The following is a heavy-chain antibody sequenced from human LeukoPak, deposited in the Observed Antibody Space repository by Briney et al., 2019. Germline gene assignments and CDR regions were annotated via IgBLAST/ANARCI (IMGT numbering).Heavy chain of an antibody. CDR1: GFTFDDYA. Sequence: GRSLRLSCAASGFTFDDYAMHWVRQAPGKGLEWVSGISWNSGSIGYADSVKGRFTISRDNAKNSLYLQMNSLRADDTAVYYCALAPVDYWGQGTLVTVSS. CDR2: ISWNSGSI. V-gene: IGHV3-9*01. CDR3: ALAPVDY. J-gene: IGHJ4*02.